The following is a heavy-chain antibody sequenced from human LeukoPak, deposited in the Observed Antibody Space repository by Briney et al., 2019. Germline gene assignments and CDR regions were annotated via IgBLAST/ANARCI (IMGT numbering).Heavy chain of an antibody. J-gene: IGHJ4*02. Sequence: SETLSLTCTVSGGSISSYYWSWIRQPPGKGLEWVGHIYYLGSTNYNPSLKSRVTISIDTSKNYFSLKLNSVIAADTAVYYCARQRWDIVVVVAAPDYWGQGTLVTVSS. CDR1: GGSISSYY. CDR3: ARQRWDIVVVVAAPDY. V-gene: IGHV4-59*01. CDR2: IYYLGST. D-gene: IGHD2-15*01.